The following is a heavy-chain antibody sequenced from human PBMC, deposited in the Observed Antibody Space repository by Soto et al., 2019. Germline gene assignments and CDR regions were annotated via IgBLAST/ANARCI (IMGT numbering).Heavy chain of an antibody. J-gene: IGHJ3*02. Sequence: GESLKISCKGSGYSFTSYWIGWVRQMPGKGLEWMGIIYPGDSDTRYSLSFQGQVTISADKSISTAYLQWSSLKASDTAMYYCARWGQWLFPDDAFDIWGQGTMVTVSS. CDR2: IYPGDSDT. D-gene: IGHD6-19*01. CDR3: ARWGQWLFPDDAFDI. V-gene: IGHV5-51*01. CDR1: GYSFTSYW.